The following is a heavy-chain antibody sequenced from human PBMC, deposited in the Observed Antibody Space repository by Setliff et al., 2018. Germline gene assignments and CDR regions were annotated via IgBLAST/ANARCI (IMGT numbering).Heavy chain of an antibody. Sequence: PGGSLRLSCAASGFTFDIYSMSWVRQAPGKGLEWISYISSHSNTIWYADSVKGRFTISRDNAKNTLFLQMNSLRAEDTAVYYCARVAQVAGARSGWSYFFCYMDVWGKGTTVTVSS. CDR1: GFTFDIYS. D-gene: IGHD6-19*01. CDR3: ARVAQVAGARSGWSYFFCYMDV. CDR2: ISSHSNTI. J-gene: IGHJ6*03. V-gene: IGHV3-48*04.